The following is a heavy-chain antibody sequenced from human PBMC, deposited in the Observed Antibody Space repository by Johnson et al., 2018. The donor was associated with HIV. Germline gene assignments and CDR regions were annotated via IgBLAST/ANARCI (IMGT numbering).Heavy chain of an antibody. D-gene: IGHD3-22*01. CDR2: ISSSGGTI. CDR1: GFTFSSYW. Sequence: VQLVESGGGLVQPGGSLRLSCAASGFTFSSYWMGWVRQAPGKGLEWVSYISSSGGTIYYADSVKGRFSISRDNAKNSLYLQMNSLRAEDTAVYYCARDRGYWDAFDIWGQGTMVIVSS. CDR3: ARDRGYWDAFDI. J-gene: IGHJ3*02. V-gene: IGHV3-48*04.